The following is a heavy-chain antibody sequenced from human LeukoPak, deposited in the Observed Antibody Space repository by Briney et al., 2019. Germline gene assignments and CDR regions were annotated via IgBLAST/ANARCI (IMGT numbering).Heavy chain of an antibody. J-gene: IGHJ4*02. D-gene: IGHD6-19*01. V-gene: IGHV4-34*01. CDR1: GGSFSGYY. Sequence: SETLSLTCAVYGGSFSGYYWSWIRQPPGKGLEWVGEINHSGSTNYNPSLKSRVTISVDTSENQSSLKLSSVTAADTAVYYCARGWGSSGWYRYYFDYWGQGTLVTVSS. CDR2: INHSGST. CDR3: ARGWGSSGWYRYYFDY.